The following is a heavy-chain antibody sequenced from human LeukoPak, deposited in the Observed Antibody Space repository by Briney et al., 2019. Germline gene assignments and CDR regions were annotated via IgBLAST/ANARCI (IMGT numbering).Heavy chain of an antibody. CDR1: GFTFSSYA. CDR2: ISGSGGST. D-gene: IGHD4-17*01. J-gene: IGHJ4*02. Sequence: GGSLRLSCAASGFTFSSYAMSWVRQAPGKGLEWVSAISGSGGSTYYADSVKGRFTISRDDSKNTLYLQMNSLRAEDTAVYYCARVRSGYYFDYWGQGTLVTVSS. CDR3: ARVRSGYYFDY. V-gene: IGHV3-23*01.